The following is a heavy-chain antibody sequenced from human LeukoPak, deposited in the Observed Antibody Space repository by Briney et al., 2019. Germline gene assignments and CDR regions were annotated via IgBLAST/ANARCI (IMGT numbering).Heavy chain of an antibody. J-gene: IGHJ4*02. CDR3: AKSSSSWYRFDY. CDR2: IYSGGST. V-gene: IGHV3-53*01. CDR1: GFTVSSNY. Sequence: PGGSLRLSCAASGFTVSSNYMSWVRQAPGKGLEWVSVIYSGGSTYYADSVKGRFTISRDNSKNTLYLQMNSLRAEDTAIYYCAKSSSSWYRFDYWGQGILVTVSS. D-gene: IGHD6-13*01.